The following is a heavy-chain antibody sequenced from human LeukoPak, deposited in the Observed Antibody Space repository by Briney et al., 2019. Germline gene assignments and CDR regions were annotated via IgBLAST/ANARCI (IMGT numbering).Heavy chain of an antibody. D-gene: IGHD3-10*01. CDR3: ARHSVSQFYFDY. CDR1: GGSFSGYY. V-gene: IGHV4-34*12. Sequence: SETLSLTCAVYGGSFSGYYWSWIRQPPGKGLEWIGSVFYSGSTYYNPSLKSRVTISVDTSKNQFSLKVSSVTAADTAVYYCARHSVSQFYFDYWGQGTLVTASS. CDR2: VFYSGST. J-gene: IGHJ4*02.